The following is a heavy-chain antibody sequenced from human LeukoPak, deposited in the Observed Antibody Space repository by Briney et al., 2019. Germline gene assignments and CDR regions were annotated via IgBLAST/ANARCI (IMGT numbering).Heavy chain of an antibody. Sequence: ASVTASCKASGYTFTSYDINWVRQATGQGLEWMGWMNPNSGNTGYAQKFQGRVTITRNTSISTAYMELSSLRSEDTAVYYCARAYSSSYNYYYYYMDVWGKGTTVTVSS. CDR1: GYTFTSYD. CDR2: MNPNSGNT. D-gene: IGHD6-13*01. CDR3: ARAYSSSYNYYYYYMDV. J-gene: IGHJ6*03. V-gene: IGHV1-8*01.